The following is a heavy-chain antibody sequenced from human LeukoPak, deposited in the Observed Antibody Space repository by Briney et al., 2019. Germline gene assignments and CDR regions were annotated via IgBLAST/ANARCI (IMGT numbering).Heavy chain of an antibody. V-gene: IGHV3-21*01. D-gene: IGHD6-6*01. Sequence: GGSLRLSCAASGFTFSSYCMNWVRQAPGKGLVWVSSISSSRSYIYYADSVKGRFTISRDNAKNSLYLQMNTLRAEDTGVYYCARDAVIAARAFGYWGQGTLVTVSS. CDR1: GFTFSSYC. CDR2: ISSSRSYI. J-gene: IGHJ4*02. CDR3: ARDAVIAARAFGY.